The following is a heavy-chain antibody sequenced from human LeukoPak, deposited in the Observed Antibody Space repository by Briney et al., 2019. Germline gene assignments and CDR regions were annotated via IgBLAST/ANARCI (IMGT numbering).Heavy chain of an antibody. CDR1: GGSFSGYY. CDR3: ARVRRWFGEAGDYYYMDV. V-gene: IGHV4-34*01. D-gene: IGHD3-10*01. CDR2: INHSGST. J-gene: IGHJ6*03. Sequence: PSETLSLTCAVYGGSFSGYYWSWIRQPPGKGLEWIGEINHSGSTNYNPSLKSRVTISVDTSKNQFSLKLSSVTAADTAVYYCARVRRWFGEAGDYYYMDVWGKGTTVTISS.